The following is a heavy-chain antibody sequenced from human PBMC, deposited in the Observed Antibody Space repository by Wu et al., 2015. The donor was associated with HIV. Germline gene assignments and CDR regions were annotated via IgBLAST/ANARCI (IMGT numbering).Heavy chain of an antibody. D-gene: IGHD3-22*01. Sequence: QVQLQESGPGLVKPAETLSLTCTVSGGSLSSYFWSWIRQPAGKGLEWIGRIYSSGSTNYKSSLKSRVTMSVDTSKNQFSLKLSSVTAADTAVYFCARDIGYDRSGSYSNGMDVWGQGTTVTVSS. CDR3: ARDIGYDRSGSYSNGMDV. CDR1: GGSLSSYF. CDR2: IYSSGST. V-gene: IGHV4-4*07. J-gene: IGHJ6*02.